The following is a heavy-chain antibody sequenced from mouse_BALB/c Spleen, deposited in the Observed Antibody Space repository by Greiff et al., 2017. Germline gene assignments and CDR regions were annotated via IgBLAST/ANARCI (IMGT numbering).Heavy chain of an antibody. J-gene: IGHJ1*01. CDR3: ARRGPGRYWYFDV. D-gene: IGHD4-1*01. CDR2: IDPFNGGT. CDR1: GYSFTSYY. Sequence: VQLQQSGPELMKPGASVKISCKASGYSFTSYYMHWVKQSHGKSLEWIGYIDPFNGGTSYNQKFKGKATLTVDKSSSTAYMHLSSLTSEDSAVYYCARRGPGRYWYFDVWGAGTTVTVSS. V-gene: IGHV1S135*01.